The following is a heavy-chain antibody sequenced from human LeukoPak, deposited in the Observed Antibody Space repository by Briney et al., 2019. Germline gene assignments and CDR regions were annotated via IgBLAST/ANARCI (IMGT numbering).Heavy chain of an antibody. Sequence: PGGSLRLSCAASGFTFSSYAMHWVRQAPGKGLEYVSAISSNGGSTYYANSVKGRFTISRDNSKNTLYLQMGSLRAEDMAVYYCARGYYDSSGYHPYYFDYWGQGTLVTVSS. CDR1: GFTFSSYA. CDR3: ARGYYDSSGYHPYYFDY. V-gene: IGHV3-64*01. J-gene: IGHJ4*02. CDR2: ISSNGGST. D-gene: IGHD3-22*01.